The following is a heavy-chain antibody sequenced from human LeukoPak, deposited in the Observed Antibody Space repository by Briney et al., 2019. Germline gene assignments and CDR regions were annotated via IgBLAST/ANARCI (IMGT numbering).Heavy chain of an antibody. CDR1: GGSISSYY. V-gene: IGHV4-59*08. CDR2: IYYSGST. D-gene: IGHD1-14*01. Sequence: SETLSLTCTVSGGSISSYYWSWIRQPPGKGLEWIRYIYYSGSTNYNPSLKSRLTMSVDTSKNHFSLRLTSVAAADMAVYYCARRGVYFGHEPRRFFDYWGQGILVTVSS. CDR3: ARRGVYFGHEPRRFFDY. J-gene: IGHJ4*02.